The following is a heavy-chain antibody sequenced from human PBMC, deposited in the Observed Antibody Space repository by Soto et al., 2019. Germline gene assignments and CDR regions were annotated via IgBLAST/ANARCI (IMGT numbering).Heavy chain of an antibody. V-gene: IGHV1-69*12. J-gene: IGHJ6*02. CDR1: GGTFSSYA. Sequence: QVQLVQSGAEVKKPGSSVKVSCKASGGTFSSYAISWVRQAPGQGLEWMGGIIPIFATADYAKKFQGRVTLTADESTSTAYMERSSMRSEDTAVYYCARSITGTVSYYYGMDVWGQGTTVTVSS. CDR3: ARSITGTVSYYYGMDV. CDR2: IIPIFATA. D-gene: IGHD1-20*01.